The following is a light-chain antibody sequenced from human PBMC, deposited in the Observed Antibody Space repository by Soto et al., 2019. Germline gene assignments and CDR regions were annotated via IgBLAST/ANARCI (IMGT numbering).Light chain of an antibody. J-gene: IGLJ3*02. CDR2: SNN. CDR1: SSNIGSNT. CDR3: AAWDDSLNGRV. V-gene: IGLV1-44*01. Sequence: QSVLTQPPSASGTPGQRVTISCSGSSSNIGSNTVNWYQQLPGTAPKLLIYSNNQRPSGVPDRFSGSKSGTSASLAISGLXSXDXADYYCAAWDDSLNGRVFGGGTKLTVL.